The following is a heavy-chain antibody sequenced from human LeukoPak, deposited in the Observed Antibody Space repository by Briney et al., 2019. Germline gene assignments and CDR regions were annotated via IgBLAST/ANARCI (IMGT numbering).Heavy chain of an antibody. Sequence: TGGSLRLSCAVSGFTFSSYGMHWVRQAPGKGLEWVAFIRYDGSNKYYADSVKGRFTISRDNSKNTLYLQMNSLRAEDTAVYYCARDRLTVTTYYYMDVWGKGTTVTVSS. D-gene: IGHD4-11*01. CDR3: ARDRLTVTTYYYMDV. CDR2: IRYDGSNK. V-gene: IGHV3-30*02. J-gene: IGHJ6*03. CDR1: GFTFSSYG.